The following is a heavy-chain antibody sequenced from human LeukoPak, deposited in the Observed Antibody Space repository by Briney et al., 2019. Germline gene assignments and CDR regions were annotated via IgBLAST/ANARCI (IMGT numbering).Heavy chain of an antibody. J-gene: IGHJ4*02. CDR3: ARCRGSSGYYLDY. CDR2: TYYSGST. V-gene: IGHV4-59*12. CDR1: GGSISSYY. D-gene: IGHD3-22*01. Sequence: SETLSLTCTVSGGSISSYYWSWIRQPPGKGLEWIGYTYYSGSTNYNPSLKSRVTISVDTSKNQFSLKLSSVTAADTAVYYCARCRGSSGYYLDYWGQGTLVTVSS.